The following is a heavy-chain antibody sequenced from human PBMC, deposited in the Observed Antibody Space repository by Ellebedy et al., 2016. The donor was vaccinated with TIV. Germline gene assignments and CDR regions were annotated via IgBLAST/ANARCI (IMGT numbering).Heavy chain of an antibody. V-gene: IGHV3-7*01. CDR3: ATDGSYGDYRSPAHGFEF. J-gene: IGHJ3*01. CDR1: GFSFSSYW. CDR2: IGQDGSEK. D-gene: IGHD4-17*01. Sequence: GGSLRLSCGASGFSFSSYWMSWVRQAPGKGLEWVANIGQDGSEKYYVDSVKGRSTISRDNAKNSLYLQMNSLGVDDSAVYYCATDGSYGDYRSPAHGFEFWGQGTMVTVSS.